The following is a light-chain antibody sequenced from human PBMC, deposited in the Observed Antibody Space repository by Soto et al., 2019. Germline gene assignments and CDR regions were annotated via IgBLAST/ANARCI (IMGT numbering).Light chain of an antibody. V-gene: IGLV1-44*01. CDR1: SSNIESNT. J-gene: IGLJ1*01. Sequence: QSVLTQPPSASGTPGQRVTISCSGSSSNIESNTVTWYQQLPGTAPKLVIYSNCDRPSGVPDRFSGSTSGTSASLVIRGLQSDDEADYYCPAWDDIRNGYVLGGGTNVT. CDR3: PAWDDIRNGYV. CDR2: SNC.